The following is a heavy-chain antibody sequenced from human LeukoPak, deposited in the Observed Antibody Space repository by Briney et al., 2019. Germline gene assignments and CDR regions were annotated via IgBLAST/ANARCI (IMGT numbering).Heavy chain of an antibody. CDR3: ARTMMTFGGVIVRGAFDI. V-gene: IGHV4-4*02. CDR2: IYNSGST. J-gene: IGHJ3*02. D-gene: IGHD3-16*02. CDR1: GGSISSSNW. Sequence: SGTLSLTCAVSGGSISSSNWWNWVRQPPGKGLEWIGEIYNSGSTNYNPSLKSRVTISVDKSKNQFSLNLSSVTAADTAVYYCARTMMTFGGVIVRGAFDIWGQGTLVTVSS.